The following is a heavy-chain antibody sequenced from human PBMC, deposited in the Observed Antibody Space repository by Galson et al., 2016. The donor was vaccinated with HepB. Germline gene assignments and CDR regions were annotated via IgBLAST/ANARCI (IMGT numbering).Heavy chain of an antibody. V-gene: IGHV3-21*01. CDR2: IIDSSVYT. D-gene: IGHD1-14*01. CDR3: AREIPVETGEPGFDY. Sequence: SLRLSCAAAGFSFNSSTINWVRQAPGKGLQWVASIIDSSVYTVYDDSVRGRFTVSRDNGKNSLSLEMNSLTGEDTATYYCAREIPVETGEPGFDYWGQRTLVTVSS. J-gene: IGHJ4*02. CDR1: GFSFNSST.